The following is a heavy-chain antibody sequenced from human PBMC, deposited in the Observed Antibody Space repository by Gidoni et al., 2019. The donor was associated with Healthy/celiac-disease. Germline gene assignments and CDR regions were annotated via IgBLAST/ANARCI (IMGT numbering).Heavy chain of an antibody. Sequence: QVQLVESGGGVVQPGRSLRLSCAASGLTFSSYGMHWVRQAPGKGLEWVAVIWYDGSNKYYADSVKGRFTISRDNSKNTLYLQMNSLRAEDTAVYYCARDRSIYYYGMDVWGQGTTVTVSS. CDR3: ARDRSIYYYGMDV. V-gene: IGHV3-33*01. CDR1: GLTFSSYG. J-gene: IGHJ6*02. CDR2: IWYDGSNK.